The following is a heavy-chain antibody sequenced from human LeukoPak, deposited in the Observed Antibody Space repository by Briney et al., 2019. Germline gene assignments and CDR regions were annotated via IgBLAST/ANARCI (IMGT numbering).Heavy chain of an antibody. V-gene: IGHV3-23*01. CDR3: AKEGLNYYDSSGYYDY. CDR2: ISDSGGST. J-gene: IGHJ4*02. CDR1: GFTSSSYA. D-gene: IGHD3-22*01. Sequence: GGSLRLSCAASGFTSSSYAMSWVRQAPGKGLEWVSAISDSGGSTYYADSVKGRITISRDNSKNTLYLQMNSLRAEDTAVYYCAKEGLNYYDSSGYYDYWGQGTLVTVSS.